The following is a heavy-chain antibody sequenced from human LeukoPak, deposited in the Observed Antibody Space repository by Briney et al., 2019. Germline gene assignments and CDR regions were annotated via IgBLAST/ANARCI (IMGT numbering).Heavy chain of an antibody. Sequence: SATLSLTCAVYGGSFSGYYWSWIRQPAGKGLEWIGEINRSGSTNYNPSLKSRVTISVDTSKNQFSLKLSSVTAADTAVYYCATGEDYDSSGYWGQGTLVTVSS. J-gene: IGHJ4*02. CDR3: ATGEDYDSSGY. CDR1: GGSFSGYY. D-gene: IGHD3-22*01. CDR2: INRSGST. V-gene: IGHV4-34*01.